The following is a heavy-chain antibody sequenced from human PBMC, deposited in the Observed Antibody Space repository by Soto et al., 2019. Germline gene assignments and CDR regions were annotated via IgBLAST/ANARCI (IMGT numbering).Heavy chain of an antibody. CDR2: IIPFFGTA. J-gene: IGHJ3*02. Sequence: QVQLVQSGAEVKKPGSSVKVSCKASGGTFSSYALNWVRQAPGQGLEWMGGIIPFFGTANYAQKFQGRVTITADKSTSTAYMELSSLRPEDTAVYYCAKSDDYGPKDAFDIWGQGTMVTVSS. D-gene: IGHD4-17*01. CDR3: AKSDDYGPKDAFDI. CDR1: GGTFSSYA. V-gene: IGHV1-69*06.